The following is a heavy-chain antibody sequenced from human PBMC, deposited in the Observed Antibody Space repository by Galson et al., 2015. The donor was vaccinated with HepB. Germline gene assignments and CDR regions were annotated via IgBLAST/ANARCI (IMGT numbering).Heavy chain of an antibody. Sequence: SLRLSCAASGVAFSSSWMTWIRQAPGRGLEWVANISPDGNEMSYVDSVKGRFTISRDNAKNSLFLQMNSLRDEDTAVYYCARESGWLIDNWGQGTLVTVSS. J-gene: IGHJ4*02. CDR2: ISPDGNEM. CDR3: ARESGWLIDN. D-gene: IGHD3-16*01. V-gene: IGHV3-7*01. CDR1: GVAFSSSW.